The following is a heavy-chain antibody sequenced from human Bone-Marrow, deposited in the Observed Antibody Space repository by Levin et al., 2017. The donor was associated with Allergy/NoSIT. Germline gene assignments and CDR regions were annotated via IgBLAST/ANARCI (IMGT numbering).Heavy chain of an antibody. CDR2: ISSSGGST. J-gene: IGHJ3*02. V-gene: IGHV3-23*01. Sequence: QTGGSLRLSCAASGFSLNTYVMTWVRQAPGKGLEWLTGISSSGGSTYYADPVKGRFTISRDNYKNILYLQMDGLRAEDTAVYYCARLAWAEDTGWGRASDMWGQGTMVTVSS. CDR3: ARLAWAEDTGWGRASDM. D-gene: IGHD6-19*01. CDR1: GFSLNTYV.